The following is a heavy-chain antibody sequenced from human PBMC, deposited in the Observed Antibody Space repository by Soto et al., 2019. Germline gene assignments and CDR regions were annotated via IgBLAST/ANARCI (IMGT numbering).Heavy chain of an antibody. V-gene: IGHV3-33*01. CDR3: AREDYYDSSGYSQRGPVDY. CDR1: GFTFSSYG. D-gene: IGHD3-22*01. Sequence: PGGSLRLSCAASGFTFSSYGMHWVRQAPGKGLEWVAVIWYDGSNKYYADSVKGRFTISRDNSKNTLYLQMNSLRAEDTAVYYCAREDYYDSSGYSQRGPVDYWGQGTLVTVSS. CDR2: IWYDGSNK. J-gene: IGHJ4*02.